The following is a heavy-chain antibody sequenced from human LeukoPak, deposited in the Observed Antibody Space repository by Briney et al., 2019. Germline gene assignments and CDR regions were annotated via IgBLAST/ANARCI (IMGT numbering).Heavy chain of an antibody. D-gene: IGHD5-18*01. V-gene: IGHV3-30*18. CDR3: AKDRTWIQLWTPDY. J-gene: IGHJ4*02. Sequence: GGSLRLSCAASGFTFSSYGMHWVRQAPGKGLEWVAVISYDGSNKYYADSVKGRFTISRDNSKNTLYLQMNSLRAEDTAVYYCAKDRTWIQLWTPDYWGQGTLDTVSS. CDR1: GFTFSSYG. CDR2: ISYDGSNK.